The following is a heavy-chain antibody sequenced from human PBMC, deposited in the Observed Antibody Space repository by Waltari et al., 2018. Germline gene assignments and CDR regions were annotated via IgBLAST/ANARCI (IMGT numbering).Heavy chain of an antibody. V-gene: IGHV4-39*01. CDR1: GGSISSSSYY. J-gene: IGHJ3*02. CDR3: ARLRGTGTTGFFDI. CDR2: IYYSGST. D-gene: IGHD1-7*01. Sequence: QLQLQESGPGLVKPSETLSLTCTVSGGSISSSSYYWGWIRQPPGKGLEWIGSIYYSGSTYYNPSLKSRVTISVDTSKNQFSLKLSSVTAADTAVYYCARLRGTGTTGFFDIWGQGTMVTVSS.